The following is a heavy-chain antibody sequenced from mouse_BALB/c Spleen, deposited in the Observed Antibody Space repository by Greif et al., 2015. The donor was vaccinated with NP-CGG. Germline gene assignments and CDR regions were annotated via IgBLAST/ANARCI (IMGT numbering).Heavy chain of an antibody. CDR1: GYTFTDYA. V-gene: IGHV1-67*01. CDR2: ISTYYNNT. CDR3: ASKGRYDTMDY. J-gene: IGHJ4*01. Sequence: QVQLQQSGPELVRPGVSVKISCKSSGYTFTDYAMHWVKQSHAKSLEWIGIISTYYNNTNYNQKFKGKATMTVDKSSSTAYMELARLTSEDSAIYYCASKGRYDTMDYWGQGTSVTVSS. D-gene: IGHD2-14*01.